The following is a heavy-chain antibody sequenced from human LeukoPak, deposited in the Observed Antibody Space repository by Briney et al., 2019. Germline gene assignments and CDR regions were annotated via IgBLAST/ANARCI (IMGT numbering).Heavy chain of an antibody. J-gene: IGHJ4*02. Sequence: ASVKVSCKTSGYSFTAFYIHWVRQAPGQGLEWMGWIHPRRGDTNYAQKFQGRVTMTRDTSISTAYLDLSSLRSDDTAVYYCARDGDYGTGSYYKGCIDSWGQGTPVTVSP. CDR3: ARDGDYGTGSYYKGCIDS. CDR2: IHPRRGDT. V-gene: IGHV1-2*02. D-gene: IGHD3-10*01. CDR1: GYSFTAFY.